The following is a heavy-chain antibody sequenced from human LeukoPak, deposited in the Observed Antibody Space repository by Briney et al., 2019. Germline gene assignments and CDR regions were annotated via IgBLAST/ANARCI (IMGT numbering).Heavy chain of an antibody. Sequence: SETLSLTCTVSGYSISSGYYWGWIRPPPGKGLEWSGIIYHSGSTYYNPSLKSRVTISVDTSKNHFSLKLSSVTAADTAVYYCARLRLGTYYYDLFDYWGQGTLVTVSS. J-gene: IGHJ4*02. CDR2: IYHSGST. CDR3: ARLRLGTYYYDLFDY. CDR1: GYSISSGYY. D-gene: IGHD3-22*01. V-gene: IGHV4-38-2*02.